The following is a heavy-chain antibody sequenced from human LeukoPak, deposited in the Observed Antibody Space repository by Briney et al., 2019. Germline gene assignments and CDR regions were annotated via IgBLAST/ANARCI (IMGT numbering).Heavy chain of an antibody. Sequence: GGSLRLSCAASGFTFSSYWMSWVRQAPEKGLEWVANINQGGSEKYYVDSVRGRFTISRDNAKNSLYLQMNSLRAEDTAVYYCAKDETVVVVAAHFDYWGQGTLVTVSS. J-gene: IGHJ4*02. CDR2: INQGGSEK. V-gene: IGHV3-7*03. CDR3: AKDETVVVVAAHFDY. D-gene: IGHD2-15*01. CDR1: GFTFSSYW.